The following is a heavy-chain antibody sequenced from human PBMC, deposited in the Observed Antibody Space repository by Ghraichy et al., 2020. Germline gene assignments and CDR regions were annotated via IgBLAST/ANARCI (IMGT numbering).Heavy chain of an antibody. CDR2: ISGSGDIT. J-gene: IGHJ5*02. Sequence: GGSLRLSCAASEFTFSSYAMSWVRQAPGKGLEWVSAISGSGDITYYADSVKGRFTISRDNSKNTLFLQVNSLRAEDTAVYYCAKSPLAAADRGWFGLWGQGTLVTVSS. CDR1: EFTFSSYA. CDR3: AKSPLAAADRGWFGL. D-gene: IGHD6-13*01. V-gene: IGHV3-23*01.